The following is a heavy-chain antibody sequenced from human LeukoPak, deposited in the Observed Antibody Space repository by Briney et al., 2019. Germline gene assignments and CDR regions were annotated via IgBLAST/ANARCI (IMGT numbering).Heavy chain of an antibody. D-gene: IGHD3-3*01. CDR3: AKGAYYDFWSGYGPSNWFDP. CDR2: ISGSGGST. J-gene: IGHJ5*02. V-gene: IGHV3-23*01. CDR1: GFTFSSYA. Sequence: GGSLRLSCAASGFTFSSYAMSWVRQAPGKGLEWVSAISGSGGSTYYADSVKGGVTISRENSKNTLYLQMNSLRAEDTAVYYCAKGAYYDFWSGYGPSNWFDPWGQGTLVTVSS.